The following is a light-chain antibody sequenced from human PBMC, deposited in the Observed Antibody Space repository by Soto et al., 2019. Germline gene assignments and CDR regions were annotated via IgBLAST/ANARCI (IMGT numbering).Light chain of an antibody. J-gene: IGKJ5*01. Sequence: EIVFTQSPGTLSLSPGERATLSCRASQSVTSSSLAWYQQQPGQAPRLLIYGASSRASGIPARFSGSGSGTDFTLTISRLEPEDFAVYYCQQYGSSPTFGQGTRLEIK. CDR1: QSVTSSS. CDR2: GAS. CDR3: QQYGSSPT. V-gene: IGKV3-20*01.